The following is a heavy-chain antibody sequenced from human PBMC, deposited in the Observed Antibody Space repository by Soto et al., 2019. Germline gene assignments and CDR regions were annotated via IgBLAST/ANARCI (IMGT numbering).Heavy chain of an antibody. CDR3: ARATLGWAIVLVAAAREMWRFDP. Sequence: ASVKVSCKASGYTFTGYYMHWVRQAPGQGLEWMGWINPNSGGTNYAQKFQGRVTMTRDTSISTAYMELNRLRSDDTAVYYCARATLGWAIVLVAAAREMWRFDPWGQGTLVTVSS. J-gene: IGHJ5*02. V-gene: IGHV1-2*02. CDR1: GYTFTGYY. D-gene: IGHD2-2*01. CDR2: INPNSGGT.